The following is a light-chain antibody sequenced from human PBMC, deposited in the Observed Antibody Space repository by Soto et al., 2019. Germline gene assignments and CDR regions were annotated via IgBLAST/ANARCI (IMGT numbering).Light chain of an antibody. CDR2: KVS. J-gene: IGKJ2*01. V-gene: IGKV2-30*02. CDR1: QSLVHSDGNTF. Sequence: DVVMTQSPLSLPVTLGQPASISCRSSQSLVHSDGNTFLNWFQQRPGQSPRRLIYKVSNRDSGVPDRFSGSGSGTDFTLKISRVEAEDVGVYYCMQGTHWPPYTFGQGTKVDNK. CDR3: MQGTHWPPYT.